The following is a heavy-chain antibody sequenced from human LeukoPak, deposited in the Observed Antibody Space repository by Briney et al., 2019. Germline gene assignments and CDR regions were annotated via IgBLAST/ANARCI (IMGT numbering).Heavy chain of an antibody. D-gene: IGHD3-22*01. CDR1: GYTFTSYD. J-gene: IGHJ6*02. V-gene: IGHV1-8*01. CDR3: ARDWVLRYYYDSSGYHFYGMDV. Sequence: ASVKVSCKASGYTFTSYDINWVRQATGQGVEWMGWMNPNSGNTGYAQKFQGRVTMTRNTSISTAYMELSSLRSEDTAVYYCARDWVLRYYYDSSGYHFYGMDVWGQRTTVTVSS. CDR2: MNPNSGNT.